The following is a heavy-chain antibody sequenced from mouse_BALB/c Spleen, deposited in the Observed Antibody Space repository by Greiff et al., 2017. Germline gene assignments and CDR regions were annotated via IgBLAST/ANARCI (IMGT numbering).Heavy chain of an antibody. CDR2: IYPGSGNT. J-gene: IGHJ4*01. CDR1: GYTFTDYY. CDR3: ARSRYDGAYYAMDY. V-gene: IGHV1-77*01. D-gene: IGHD2-14*01. Sequence: VQLQESGAELARPGASVKLSCKASGYTFTDYYINWVKQRTGQGLEWIGEIYPGSGNTYYNEKFKGKATLTADKSSSTAYMQLSSLTSEDSAVYFCARSRYDGAYYAMDYWGQGTSVTVSS.